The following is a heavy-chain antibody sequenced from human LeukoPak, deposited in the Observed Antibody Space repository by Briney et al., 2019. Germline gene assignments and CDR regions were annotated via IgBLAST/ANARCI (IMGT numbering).Heavy chain of an antibody. Sequence: GGSLRLSCAASGFTFSSYSLNWVRQAPGKGLEWVSSISSSAAYIFYADSLKGRFTISRDNAKNSLYLQMNSLRAEDTAVYYCARSLLGSCTGGTCYIDYYGMDVWGQGTTVTVSS. CDR2: ISSSAAYI. V-gene: IGHV3-21*01. D-gene: IGHD2-15*01. J-gene: IGHJ6*02. CDR1: GFTFSSYS. CDR3: ARSLLGSCTGGTCYIDYYGMDV.